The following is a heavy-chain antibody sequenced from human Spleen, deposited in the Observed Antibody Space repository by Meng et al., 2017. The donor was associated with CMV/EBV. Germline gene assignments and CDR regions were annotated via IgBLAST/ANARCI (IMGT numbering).Heavy chain of an antibody. Sequence: VSGGSMSNYYWSWIRRPQGKGLEWIGYIYSSGSTNYNPSLESRVTISVDTSKNQFSLKVRSVTAVDTAVYYCARDRVRNNFSGWFDPWGQGTLVTVSS. CDR2: IYSSGST. V-gene: IGHV4-59*01. J-gene: IGHJ5*02. CDR3: ARDRVRNNFSGWFDP. CDR1: GGSMSNYY. D-gene: IGHD3-3*01.